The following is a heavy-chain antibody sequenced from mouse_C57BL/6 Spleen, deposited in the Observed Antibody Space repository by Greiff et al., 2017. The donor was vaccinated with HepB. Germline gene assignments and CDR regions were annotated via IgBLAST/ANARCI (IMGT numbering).Heavy chain of an antibody. D-gene: IGHD2-4*01. CDR3: ASPYDYDGGFAY. CDR1: GFSLTSYG. Sequence: VKLVESGPGLVAPSQSLSITCTVSGFSLTSYGVDWVRQSPGKGLEWLGVIWGVGSTNYNSALKSRLSISKDNSKSQVFLKMTSLQTDDTAMYYCASPYDYDGGFAYWGQGTLVTVSA. J-gene: IGHJ3*01. CDR2: IWGVGST. V-gene: IGHV2-6*01.